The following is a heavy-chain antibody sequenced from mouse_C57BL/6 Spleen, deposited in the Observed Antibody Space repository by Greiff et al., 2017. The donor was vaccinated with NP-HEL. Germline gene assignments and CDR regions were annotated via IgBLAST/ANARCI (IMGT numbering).Heavy chain of an antibody. Sequence: EVQLQQSGPELVKPGASVKISCKASGYSFTGYYMNWVKQSPEKSLEWIGEINPSTGGTTYNQKFKAKATLTVDTSSSTAYMQLKSLTSEDSAVYYCARSGGSSYEGYFDYWGQGTTLTVSS. CDR3: ARSGGSSYEGYFDY. CDR2: INPSTGGT. V-gene: IGHV1-42*01. J-gene: IGHJ2*01. D-gene: IGHD1-1*01. CDR1: GYSFTGYY.